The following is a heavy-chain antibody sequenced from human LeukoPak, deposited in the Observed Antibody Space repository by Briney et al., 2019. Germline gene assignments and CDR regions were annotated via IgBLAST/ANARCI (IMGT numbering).Heavy chain of an antibody. V-gene: IGHV4-4*07. CDR2: IYTSGST. CDR1: GGSSNNYY. J-gene: IGHJ4*02. CDR3: ARESGYYYDTSGYTFDY. Sequence: SETLSLTCTVSGGSSNNYYWSWIRQSAGKGLEWIGRIYTSGSTNYNPSLKSRVSMSVDTSKNQFSLRLRSVTAADTAVYYCARESGYYYDTSGYTFDYWGQGVLVTVSS. D-gene: IGHD3-22*01.